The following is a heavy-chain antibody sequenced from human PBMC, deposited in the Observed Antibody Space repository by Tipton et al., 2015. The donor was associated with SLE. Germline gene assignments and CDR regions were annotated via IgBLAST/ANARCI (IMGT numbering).Heavy chain of an antibody. Sequence: GLVKPSETLSLTCAVSGYSISSGYYWGWIRQPPGKGLEWIGSIYHSGSTYYNPSLKSRVTISGDTSKNQFSLKLSSVTAADTAVYYCARGDGSPDPFYFDYWGQGTLVTVSS. J-gene: IGHJ4*02. V-gene: IGHV4-38-2*01. CDR3: ARGDGSPDPFYFDY. CDR1: GYSISSGYY. D-gene: IGHD3-22*01. CDR2: IYHSGST.